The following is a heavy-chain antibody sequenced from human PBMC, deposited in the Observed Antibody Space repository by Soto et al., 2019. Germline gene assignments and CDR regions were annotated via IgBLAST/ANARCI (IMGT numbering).Heavy chain of an antibody. CDR2: ISAYSGNT. CDR1: GYTFTSYG. Sequence: ASVKVSCKASGYTFTSYGISWVRQAPGQGLEWMGWISAYSGNTNYAQKLQGRVTMTTDTSTSTAYMELRSLRSDDTDVYYCARDSYCTNGICYHHAPDYWGQGTLVTVSS. CDR3: ARDSYCTNGICYHHAPDY. V-gene: IGHV1-18*01. D-gene: IGHD2-8*01. J-gene: IGHJ4*02.